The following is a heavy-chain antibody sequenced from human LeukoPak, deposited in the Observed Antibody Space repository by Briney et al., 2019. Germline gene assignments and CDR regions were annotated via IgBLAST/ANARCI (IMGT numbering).Heavy chain of an antibody. J-gene: IGHJ5*02. V-gene: IGHV4-34*01. CDR2: INARGDT. CDR1: GFGFSNYV. D-gene: IGHD2-2*01. Sequence: GSLRLSCAASGFGFSNYVMTWVRQPPGKGLEWVGEINARGDTNYNPSLKSRVTISVDTSKNQFSLRLTSMIAADTAIYYCARGQVPAARGYNWFDPWGQGTLVTVSS. CDR3: ARGQVPAARGYNWFDP.